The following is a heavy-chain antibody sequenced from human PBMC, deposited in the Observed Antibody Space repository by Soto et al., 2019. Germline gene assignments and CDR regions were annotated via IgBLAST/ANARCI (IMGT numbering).Heavy chain of an antibody. Sequence: SISLTRAVAGCSVSSNSAAWYWIRHSPSRGLEWLGRTYYRSKWYNDYAVSVKSRITINPDTSKNQFSLQLNSVTPEDTAVYYCARVPELRIYYYYGMDVWGQGTTVTVSS. D-gene: IGHD1-26*01. V-gene: IGHV6-1*01. J-gene: IGHJ6*02. CDR1: GCSVSSNSAA. CDR2: TYYRSKWYN. CDR3: ARVPELRIYYYYGMDV.